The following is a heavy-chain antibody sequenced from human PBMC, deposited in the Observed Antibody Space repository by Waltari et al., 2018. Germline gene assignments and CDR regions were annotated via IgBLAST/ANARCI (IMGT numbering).Heavy chain of an antibody. CDR1: GFDVSSSY. Sequence: EVQLVESGGGLLQRGGSLRLSCAGSGFDVSSSYMNWVRQAPGKGLEWVSGIHSGGNTYYADSVKGRFTISRDNSKNTLYLQMNSLRAEDTAVYYCAKDRSYGHSLANWGQGTLVTVSS. CDR3: AKDRSYGHSLAN. V-gene: IGHV3-53*01. D-gene: IGHD4-17*01. J-gene: IGHJ4*02. CDR2: IHSGGNT.